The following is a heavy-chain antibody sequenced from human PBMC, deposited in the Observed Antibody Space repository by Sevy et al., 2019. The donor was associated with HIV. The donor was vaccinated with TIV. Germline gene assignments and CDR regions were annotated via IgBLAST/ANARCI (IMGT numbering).Heavy chain of an antibody. CDR3: ARVPLWFGELLLWSGDY. D-gene: IGHD3-10*01. CDR1: GYTFTSYG. J-gene: IGHJ4*02. V-gene: IGHV1-18*01. CDR2: ISAYNGNT. Sequence: ASVKVSCKASGYTFTSYGISWVRQAPGQGLEWMGWISAYNGNTNYAQKLQGRVTMTTDTSTSTAYMELRSLRSDDTAVYYCARVPLWFGELLLWSGDYWGQGTLVTVPS.